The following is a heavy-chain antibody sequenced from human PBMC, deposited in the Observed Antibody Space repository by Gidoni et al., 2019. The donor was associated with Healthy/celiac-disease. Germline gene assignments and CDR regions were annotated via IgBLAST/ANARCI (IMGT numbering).Heavy chain of an antibody. D-gene: IGHD6-19*01. CDR3: ARHVCSGSISYYYGMDV. J-gene: IGHJ6*02. V-gene: IGHV4-39*01. CDR1: GGSIISSHYY. CDR2: IYYSGRT. Sequence: QLQLQQSRPGLVKPSEPLSLTCTAAGGSIISSHYYCGCIRQHPGKRLEWIGSIYYSGRTYYNPSRKNRVTISVDTSKNQFSLKLSSVTAADTAVYYCARHVCSGSISYYYGMDVWGQGTTVTVSS.